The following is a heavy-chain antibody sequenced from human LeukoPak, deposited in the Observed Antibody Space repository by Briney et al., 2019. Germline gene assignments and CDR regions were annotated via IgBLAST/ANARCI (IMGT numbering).Heavy chain of an antibody. J-gene: IGHJ4*02. CDR3: ARVRVTGTTSGAFDY. CDR2: ISYDGSNK. CDR1: GFTFSSYA. Sequence: GGSLRLSCAASGFTFSSYAMHWVRQAPGKGLEWVAVISYDGSNKYYADSVKGRFTISSDNSKNTLYLQMNSLRAEDTAVYYCARVRVTGTTSGAFDYWGQGTLVTVFS. D-gene: IGHD1-1*01. V-gene: IGHV3-30-3*01.